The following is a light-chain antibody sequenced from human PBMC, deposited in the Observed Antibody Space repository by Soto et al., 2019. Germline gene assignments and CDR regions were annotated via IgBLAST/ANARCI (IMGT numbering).Light chain of an antibody. CDR3: QYYGSSLKT. J-gene: IGKJ1*01. Sequence: EIVLTQSPGTLSLSPGDRATLSCRTSQSVSSNSVAWFQQKPGQAPSLLIYGASSRATGIPDRFSSSGSGTDCTLTISRLEPEYFAVYYCQYYGSSLKTFGQGTKVEIK. CDR2: GAS. CDR1: QSVSSNS. V-gene: IGKV3-20*01.